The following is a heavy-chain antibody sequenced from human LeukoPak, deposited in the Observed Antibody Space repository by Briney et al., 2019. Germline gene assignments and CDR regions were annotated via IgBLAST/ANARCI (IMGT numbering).Heavy chain of an antibody. J-gene: IGHJ5*02. CDR1: TGSISDYY. CDR2: IYYIGTT. Sequence: SETLSLTCTVSTGSISDYYWNWIRQRPGKGLEWIGYIYYIGTTTYNPSLKSRVTISVDTSKNQFSLRLTSVTAADTAVYYCARKRRLLESGFDPWGQGALVTVSS. V-gene: IGHV4-59*12. CDR3: ARKRRLLESGFDP. D-gene: IGHD3-3*01.